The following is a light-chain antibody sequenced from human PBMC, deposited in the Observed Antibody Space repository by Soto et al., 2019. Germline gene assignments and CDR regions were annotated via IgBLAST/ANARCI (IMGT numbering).Light chain of an antibody. J-gene: IGLJ1*01. CDR2: EVS. CDR1: SSDVGNYNY. V-gene: IGLV2-8*01. Sequence: QSVLTQPPSASGSPGQSVTISCTGTSSDVGNYNYVSWYQHHPGKAPKLMIYEVSKWPSGVPDRFSGSKSGNTASLTVSGLQAEDEADYYCTSYAGSNTYVFGTGTKVTXL. CDR3: TSYAGSNTYV.